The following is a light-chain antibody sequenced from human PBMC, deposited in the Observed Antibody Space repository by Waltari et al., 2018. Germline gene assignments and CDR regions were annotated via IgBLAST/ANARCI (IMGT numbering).Light chain of an antibody. Sequence: QSVLTHPASVSVSPGQSITISCTGTSSDFGNYNLFSWYQQYPGKAPQLMVYEVTKRTSGVSDRFSGSKSGNTASLTISGLQSEDEADYYCCSYAGLGIYVFGTGNKVTVL. J-gene: IGLJ1*01. CDR2: EVT. CDR1: SSDFGNYNL. V-gene: IGLV2-23*02. CDR3: CSYAGLGIYV.